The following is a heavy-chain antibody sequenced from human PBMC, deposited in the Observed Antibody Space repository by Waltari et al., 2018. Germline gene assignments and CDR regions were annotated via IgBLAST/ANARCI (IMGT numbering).Heavy chain of an antibody. Sequence: EVQVVESGGELVQPGGYLRLYCVASGFSFSAYWMGWLRQVPGKGLEWVANIKEDGSTKFYVDSVKGRFTISRDNAKNSLYLQMDSLRVEDTAVFYCARVLGMGWFDPWGQGTLVTVSS. D-gene: IGHD3-16*01. CDR3: ARVLGMGWFDP. CDR1: GFSFSAYW. CDR2: IKEDGSTK. V-gene: IGHV3-7*03. J-gene: IGHJ5*02.